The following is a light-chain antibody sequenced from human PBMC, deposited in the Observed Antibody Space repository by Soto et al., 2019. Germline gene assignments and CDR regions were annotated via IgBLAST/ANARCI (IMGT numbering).Light chain of an antibody. V-gene: IGKV3-15*01. Sequence: EIVMTQSPATLSVSPGERATLSCRASQSVSSNLAWYQQKPGQAPRLLIYKASSLESGVPSRFSGSGSGTEFTLTISSLQPDDFATYYCQQYNSYPWTFGQGTKVEIK. CDR2: KAS. CDR1: QSVSSN. J-gene: IGKJ1*01. CDR3: QQYNSYPWT.